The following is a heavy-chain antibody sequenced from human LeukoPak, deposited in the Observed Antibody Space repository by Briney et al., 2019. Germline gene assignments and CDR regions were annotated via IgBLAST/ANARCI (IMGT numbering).Heavy chain of an antibody. V-gene: IGHV3-48*01. J-gene: IGHJ1*01. CDR1: GFTFSSYS. Sequence: GGSLRLSCAASGFTFSSYSMNWVRQAPGKGREWVSYISSSSSTIYYADSVEGRFTVSRDNAKNTLYLQMDTLRPEDTALYYCANGGGYFLHWGQGTLVTVSS. CDR2: ISSSSSTI. CDR3: ANGGGYFLH. D-gene: IGHD3-16*01.